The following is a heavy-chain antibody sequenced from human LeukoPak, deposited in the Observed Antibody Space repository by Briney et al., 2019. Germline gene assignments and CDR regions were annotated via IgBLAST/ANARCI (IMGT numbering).Heavy chain of an antibody. CDR1: GFTFSSYS. CDR3: ARDDPILGVVIDY. V-gene: IGHV3-21*01. J-gene: IGHJ4*02. D-gene: IGHD3-3*01. CDR2: ISSSSSYI. Sequence: GGSLRLSCAASGFTFSSYSMNWVRQAPGGGLEWVSSISSSSSYIYYADSVKGRFTISRDNAKNSLYLQMNSLRAEDTAVYYCARDDPILGVVIDYWGQGTLVTVSS.